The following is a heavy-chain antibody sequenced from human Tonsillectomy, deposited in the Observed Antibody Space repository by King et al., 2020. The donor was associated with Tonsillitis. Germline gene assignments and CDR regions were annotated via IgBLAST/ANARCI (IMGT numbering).Heavy chain of an antibody. CDR3: ARRDSSGFDAFDI. J-gene: IGHJ3*02. Sequence: QLQESGPGLVKPSETLSLTCTVSGGSISSSSYYWGWIRQPPGQGLEWIGSIYYSGSTYYNPSLKSRVTISVDTSKNQFSLKLSSVTAADTAVYYCARRDSSGFDAFDIWGQGTMVTVSS. D-gene: IGHD6-19*01. V-gene: IGHV4-39*01. CDR2: IYYSGST. CDR1: GGSISSSSYY.